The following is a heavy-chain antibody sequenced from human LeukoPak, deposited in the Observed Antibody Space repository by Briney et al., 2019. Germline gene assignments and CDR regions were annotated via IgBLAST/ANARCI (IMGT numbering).Heavy chain of an antibody. J-gene: IGHJ4*02. CDR1: GFTFSNYP. D-gene: IGHD6-13*01. CDR3: ARDGNVAAAAYYFDH. V-gene: IGHV3-30*04. Sequence: GRSLRLSCAASGFTFSNYPIHWVRQAPGKGLEWVAVVSNDGRDKHYAESVKGRFTISRDNPKNTLYLQMNSLRSEDTAVYFCARDGNVAAAAYYFDHWGQGTLVTVSS. CDR2: VSNDGRDK.